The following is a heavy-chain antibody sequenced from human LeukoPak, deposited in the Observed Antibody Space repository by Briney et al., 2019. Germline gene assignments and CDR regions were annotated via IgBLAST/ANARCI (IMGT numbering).Heavy chain of an antibody. V-gene: IGHV3-21*01. D-gene: IGHD3-16*02. J-gene: IGHJ3*02. Sequence: GGSLRLSCAASGFTFSTYGMNWVRQDPGKGLEWVSSITISGSYIYYADSVKGRFTISRDNAKNSLYLQMNSLRAEDTAVYYCARVSYDYVWGSYRLNSAFDIWGQGTMVTVSS. CDR2: ITISGSYI. CDR3: ARVSYDYVWGSYRLNSAFDI. CDR1: GFTFSTYG.